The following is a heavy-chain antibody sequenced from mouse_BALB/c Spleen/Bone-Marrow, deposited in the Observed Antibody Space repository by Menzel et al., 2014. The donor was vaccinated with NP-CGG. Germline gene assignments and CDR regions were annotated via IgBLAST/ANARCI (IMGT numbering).Heavy chain of an antibody. Sequence: VKLVESGPGLVAPSQSLSITCTVSGFSLTSYGLHWVRQPPGKGLEWLVVIWSDGSTTYNSALKSILSITNDNSKIQVFLKMNSLQTYYTAMYYCTRSLRAYAMDYWGQGTSVTVSS. D-gene: IGHD1-2*01. CDR3: TRSLRAYAMDY. V-gene: IGHV2-6*02. CDR1: GFSLTSYG. J-gene: IGHJ4*01. CDR2: IWSDGST.